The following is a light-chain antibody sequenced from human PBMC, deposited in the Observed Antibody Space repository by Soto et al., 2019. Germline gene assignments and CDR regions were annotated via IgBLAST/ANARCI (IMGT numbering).Light chain of an antibody. CDR3: FSYTSSGTYV. V-gene: IGLV2-14*01. J-gene: IGLJ1*01. Sequence: QAALTQPASVSGSPGQSITISCTVTSSDVGNYKYVSWYQQHPGKAPKLLIYEVSNRPSGVSNRFSGSKSGNTASLTXSGLQAEDETDYYCFSYTSSGTYVFGTGTKVTVL. CDR2: EVS. CDR1: SSDVGNYKY.